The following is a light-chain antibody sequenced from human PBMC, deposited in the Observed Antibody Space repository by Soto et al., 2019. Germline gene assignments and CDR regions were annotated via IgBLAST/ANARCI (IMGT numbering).Light chain of an antibody. CDR1: ESVVSSY. V-gene: IGKV3-20*01. CDR2: DAS. Sequence: EIVLPTSTGTHSFSRVERATLSCRATESVVSSYLAWYQLKPGQAPRILIYDASSRATGIPDRFSGIGSGTDFTLTISRLEPEECAVYYGQQYGSIPWTVGQGTKVDIK. J-gene: IGKJ1*01. CDR3: QQYGSIPWT.